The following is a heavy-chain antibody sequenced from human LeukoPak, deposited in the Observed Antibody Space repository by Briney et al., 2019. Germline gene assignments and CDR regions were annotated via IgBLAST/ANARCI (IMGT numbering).Heavy chain of an antibody. CDR2: ISGSGGST. CDR3: AKRGYDILTGYYPYFDY. J-gene: IGHJ4*02. Sequence: PGGSLRLSCAASGFTSSSYGMSWVRQAPGKGLEWVSAISGSGGSTYYADSVKGRFTISRDNSKNTLYLQMNSLRAEDTAVYYCAKRGYDILTGYYPYFDYWGQGTLVTVSS. D-gene: IGHD3-9*01. CDR1: GFTSSSYG. V-gene: IGHV3-23*01.